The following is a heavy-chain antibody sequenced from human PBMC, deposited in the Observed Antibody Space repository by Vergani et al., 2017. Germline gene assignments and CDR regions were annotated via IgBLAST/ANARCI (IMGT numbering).Heavy chain of an antibody. D-gene: IGHD6-19*01. CDR1: GVSIGSNSYY. CDR3: TRHGRSGWAGYFQH. V-gene: IGHV4-39*01. Sequence: QLQLQASGPGLVKPSETLSLTCTVSGVSIGSNSYYWGWIRQPPGTGLEWIGTIYYTGTTYYNEAHKSRLTISVDTSKNQFSLNLTSVTAADTAVYYCTRHGRSGWAGYFQHWGQGTLVTASS. CDR2: IYYTGTT. J-gene: IGHJ1*01.